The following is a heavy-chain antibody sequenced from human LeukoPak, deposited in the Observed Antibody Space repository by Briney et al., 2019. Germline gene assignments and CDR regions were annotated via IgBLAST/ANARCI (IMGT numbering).Heavy chain of an antibody. CDR2: IKQDGSEK. Sequence: PGGSLRLSCAASGFTFSSYAMSWVRQAPGKGLEWVANIKQDGSEKYYVDSVKGRFTISRDNAKNSLYLQMNSLRAEDTAVYYCARDLPPEGIVVVPAAMDYWGQGTLVTVSS. CDR1: GFTFSSYA. D-gene: IGHD2-2*01. CDR3: ARDLPPEGIVVVPAAMDY. J-gene: IGHJ4*02. V-gene: IGHV3-7*01.